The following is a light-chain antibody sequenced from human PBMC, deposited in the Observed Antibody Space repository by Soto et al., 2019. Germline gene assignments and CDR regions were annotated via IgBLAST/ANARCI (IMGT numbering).Light chain of an antibody. Sequence: PGERVTLSCRASQSVSSSYFTWSQQKPGQAPRLLIYTASTRATSIPAGFSGSGSGTDFTVTSSSLQPEDFAVYYCQQDYNLPGTFGQGTRVEVK. CDR1: QSVSSSY. V-gene: IGKV3D-7*01. CDR2: TAS. CDR3: QQDYNLPGT. J-gene: IGKJ1*01.